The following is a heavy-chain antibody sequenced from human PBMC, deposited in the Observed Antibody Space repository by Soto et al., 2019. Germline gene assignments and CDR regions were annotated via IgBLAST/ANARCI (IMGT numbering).Heavy chain of an antibody. D-gene: IGHD3-22*01. J-gene: IGHJ5*02. Sequence: ASVKVSCKVSGYTLTELSMHWVRQAPGKGLEWMGGFDPEDGETIYAQKFQGRVTMTEDTSTDTAYMELSSLRSEDTAVYYCARAPIAYYYDSSGPNWFDPWGQGTLVTVSS. V-gene: IGHV1-24*01. CDR3: ARAPIAYYYDSSGPNWFDP. CDR1: GYTLTELS. CDR2: FDPEDGET.